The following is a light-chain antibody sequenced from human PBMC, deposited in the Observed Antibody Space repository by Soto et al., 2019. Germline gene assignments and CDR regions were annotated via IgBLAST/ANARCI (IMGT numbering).Light chain of an antibody. J-gene: IGKJ1*01. CDR3: MQALQTGT. V-gene: IGKV2-28*01. CDR2: LSS. CDR1: QSLLHSNGYNY. Sequence: DIVMTQSPLSLPVTPGEPASISCRSSQSLLHSNGYNYLDWYLQKPGQSPQLLIYLSSNRASGVPDRFSGSGAGTDFTLKVSRVEAEDVGVYYRMQALQTGTFGQGTKVDIK.